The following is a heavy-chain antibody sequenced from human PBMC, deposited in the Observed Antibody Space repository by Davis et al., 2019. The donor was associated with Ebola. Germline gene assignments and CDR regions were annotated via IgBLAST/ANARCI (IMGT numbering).Heavy chain of an antibody. Sequence: GESLKISCAASGLTFNNYAMTWVRQAPGKGLEWVSVIYSGGSTYYADSVKGRFTISRDNSKNTLYLQMNSLRAEDTAVYYCAREALNCSGGSCYWAFDIWGQGTMVTVSS. D-gene: IGHD2-15*01. J-gene: IGHJ3*02. CDR2: IYSGGST. V-gene: IGHV3-53*01. CDR3: AREALNCSGGSCYWAFDI. CDR1: GLTFNNYA.